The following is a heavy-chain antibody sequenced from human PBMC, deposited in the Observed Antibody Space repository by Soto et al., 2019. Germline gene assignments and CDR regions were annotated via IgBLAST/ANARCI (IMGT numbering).Heavy chain of an antibody. V-gene: IGHV3-23*01. CDR3: AKDDWAVATIYCIDY. J-gene: IGHJ4*02. D-gene: IGHD5-12*01. CDR1: GFTFSSYA. Sequence: GGSLRLSCAASGFTFSSYAMSWVRQAPGKGLEWVSAISGSGGSTYYADSVKGRFTISRDSSKNTLFLQMNSLRAEDTAVYYCAKDDWAVATIYCIDYWGQGTLVTVSS. CDR2: ISGSGGST.